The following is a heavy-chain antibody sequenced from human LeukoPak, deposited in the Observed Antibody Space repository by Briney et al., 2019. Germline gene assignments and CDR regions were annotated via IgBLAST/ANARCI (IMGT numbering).Heavy chain of an antibody. CDR1: GGSISSYY. CDR3: ARRVVVPAARCCLYYSYGMDV. Sequence: PSETLSLTCTVSGGSISSYYWSWIRQPPGKGLEWIGYIYYSGSTNYNPSLKSRVTLSVDTSKNQFSLKLSSVTAADTAVSYCARRVVVPAARCCLYYSYGMDVWGQVTTVTVA. J-gene: IGHJ6*02. CDR2: IYYSGST. D-gene: IGHD2-2*01. V-gene: IGHV4-59*08.